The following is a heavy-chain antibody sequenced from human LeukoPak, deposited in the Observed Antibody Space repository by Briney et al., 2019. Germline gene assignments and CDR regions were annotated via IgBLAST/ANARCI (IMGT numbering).Heavy chain of an antibody. J-gene: IGHJ3*02. CDR3: ARDSGDCGGNRRDAFDI. Sequence: ASVKVSCKASGYTFTSYGISWVRQAPGQGLEWMGWISAYNGNTNYAQKLQGRVTMTTDTSTSTAYMELRSLRSDDTAVYYCARDSGDCGGNRRDAFDIWGQGTMVTVSS. V-gene: IGHV1-18*01. D-gene: IGHD4-23*01. CDR2: ISAYNGNT. CDR1: GYTFTSYG.